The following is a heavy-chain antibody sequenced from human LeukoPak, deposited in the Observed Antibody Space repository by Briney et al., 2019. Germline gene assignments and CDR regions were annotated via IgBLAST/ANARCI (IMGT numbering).Heavy chain of an antibody. CDR2: ISSSSSTI. Sequence: GRSLRLSCAASGFTFSSYSMNWVRQAPGKGLEWVSYISSSSSTIYYADSVKGRFTTSRDNAKNSLYLQMNSLRAEDTAVYYCARVRVGATDDAFDIWGQGTMVTVSS. J-gene: IGHJ3*02. D-gene: IGHD1-26*01. V-gene: IGHV3-48*01. CDR1: GFTFSSYS. CDR3: ARVRVGATDDAFDI.